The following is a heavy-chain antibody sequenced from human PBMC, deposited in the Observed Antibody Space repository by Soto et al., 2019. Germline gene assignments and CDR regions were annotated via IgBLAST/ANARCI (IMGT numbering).Heavy chain of an antibody. CDR2: IYYSGNT. J-gene: IGHJ4*02. Sequence: QVQLQESGPGLVKPSQTLSLTCTVSGGSISSDDFYWSWIRQHPGKGLEWIGYIYYSGNTYYNPSLKSRVTILVDTSKNQFSLKLSSVTAXXXXXXXXXXXXXXXXXXXXXXGQGTLVTVSS. CDR3: XXXXXXXXXXXXX. CDR1: GGSISSDDFY. V-gene: IGHV4-31*03.